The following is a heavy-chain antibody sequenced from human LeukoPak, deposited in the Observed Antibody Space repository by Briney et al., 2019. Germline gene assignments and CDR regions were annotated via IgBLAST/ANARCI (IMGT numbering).Heavy chain of an antibody. J-gene: IGHJ3*02. V-gene: IGHV1-8*01. Sequence: ASVKVSCKASGYTFTNFDINWVRQATGQGLEWMGWMNPKTGNTGSAQKFQGRVTITGNTSISTAYMELSSLRSEDTAVYYCAREADIWGQGTMVTVSS. CDR2: MNPKTGNT. CDR3: AREADI. CDR1: GYTFTNFD.